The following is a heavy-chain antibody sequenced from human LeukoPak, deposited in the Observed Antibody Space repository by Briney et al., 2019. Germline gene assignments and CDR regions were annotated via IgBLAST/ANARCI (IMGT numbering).Heavy chain of an antibody. D-gene: IGHD6-19*01. J-gene: IGHJ4*02. V-gene: IGHV3-66*01. CDR2: IYSGGST. CDR1: GFTVSSNY. Sequence: GGSLRLSCAASGFTVSSNYMSYFRQAPRKGLQWGSVIYSGGSTYYADSVKGRFTISRDNSNNTLYLQMHSPRAEDTGVYYCAREGRAVAGTWFDYWGQGTLVTVSS. CDR3: AREGRAVAGTWFDY.